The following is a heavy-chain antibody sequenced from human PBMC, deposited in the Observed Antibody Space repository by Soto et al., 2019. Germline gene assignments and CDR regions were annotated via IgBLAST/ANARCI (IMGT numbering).Heavy chain of an antibody. Sequence: QVQLVQSGAEVKKPGSSVTVSCKASGGTFSSYSISWVRQAPGQGLEWMGGIIPIFGTVNYAQKVQGSVKITADESTSTAYMELSSLRSEDTAVYYCARGNHRWLQLWYFDLWGRGTLVTVSS. J-gene: IGHJ2*01. CDR3: ARGNHRWLQLWYFDL. CDR1: GGTFSSYS. CDR2: IIPIFGTV. V-gene: IGHV1-69*12. D-gene: IGHD5-12*01.